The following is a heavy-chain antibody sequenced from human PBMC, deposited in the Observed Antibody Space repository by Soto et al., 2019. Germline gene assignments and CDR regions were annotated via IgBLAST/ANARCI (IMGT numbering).Heavy chain of an antibody. CDR1: GGSFSGYY. CDR3: ARVGVRDGDYGVSRFDP. CDR2: INHSGTT. V-gene: IGHV4-34*01. D-gene: IGHD4-17*01. Sequence: ETLSLTCAVYGGSFSGYYWSWIRQPPGKGLEWIGEINHSGTTNYNPSLKSRVTISVDTSKNQFSLKLSSVTAADTAVYYCARVGVRDGDYGVSRFDPWGQGTLVTVSS. J-gene: IGHJ5*02.